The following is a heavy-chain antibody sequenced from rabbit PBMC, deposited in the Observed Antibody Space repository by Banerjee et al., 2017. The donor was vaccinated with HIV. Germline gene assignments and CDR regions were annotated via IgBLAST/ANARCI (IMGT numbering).Heavy chain of an antibody. CDR2: IYVGSGGGT. CDR1: GVSFSGDSY. J-gene: IGHJ2*01. V-gene: IGHV1S40*01. D-gene: IGHD1-1*01. Sequence: QSLEESGGDLVKPGASLTLTCIASGVSFSGDSYMCWVRQAPGRGLEWIACIYVGSGGGTKYASWAKGRFTISKTSSTTVTLQMTSLTAADTATYFCARNYVNAFDPWGPGTLVTVS. CDR3: ARNYVNAFDP.